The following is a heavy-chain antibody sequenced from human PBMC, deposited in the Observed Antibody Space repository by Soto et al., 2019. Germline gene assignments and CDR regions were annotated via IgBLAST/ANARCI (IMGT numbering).Heavy chain of an antibody. Sequence: QVQLVQSGPEVKKPRASVKVSCQASGYTFTDYVITWVRQAPGRGLEWMGWISPYSADTNYAQKFQGRLTITADTSTGKAYMELTTLTPDDTAVYFCARDLGTEYSDPWGQGTLVTVSS. D-gene: IGHD5-12*01. J-gene: IGHJ5*02. V-gene: IGHV1-18*01. CDR2: ISPYSADT. CDR3: ARDLGTEYSDP. CDR1: GYTFTDYV.